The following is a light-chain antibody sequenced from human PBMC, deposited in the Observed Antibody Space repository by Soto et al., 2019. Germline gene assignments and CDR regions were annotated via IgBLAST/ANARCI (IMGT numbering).Light chain of an antibody. CDR1: SSDVGGYNY. CDR2: EVS. J-gene: IGLJ1*01. V-gene: IGLV2-14*01. CDR3: SSYTSSSTPNV. Sequence: QSVLTQPASVSGSPGQSITISCTGTSSDVGGYNYVSWYQQHPGKAPKLMIYEVSNRPSGVSNRFSGSKSGNTASLTISGLQAEDDDDYYCSSYTSSSTPNVFGTGTKLTVL.